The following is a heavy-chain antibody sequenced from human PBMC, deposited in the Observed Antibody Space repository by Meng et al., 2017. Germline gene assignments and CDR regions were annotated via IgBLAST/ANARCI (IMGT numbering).Heavy chain of an antibody. V-gene: IGHV4-59*01. CDR3: ARGSSGYYYKEYGMDV. D-gene: IGHD6-19*01. Sequence: SETLSLTCTVSGGSISSYYWSWIRQPPGKGLEWIGYIYYSGSTNYNPSLKSRVTISVDTSKKQFSLKLSSVTAADTAVYYCARGSSGYYYKEYGMDVWGQGTTVTVSS. CDR2: IYYSGST. CDR1: GGSISSYY. J-gene: IGHJ6*02.